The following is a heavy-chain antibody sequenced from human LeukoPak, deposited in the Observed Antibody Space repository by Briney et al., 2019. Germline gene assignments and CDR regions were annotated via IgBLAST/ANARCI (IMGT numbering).Heavy chain of an antibody. CDR3: ARLRVSGSYLYYFDY. CDR1: NGSISSYH. D-gene: IGHD1-26*01. J-gene: IGHJ4*02. CDR2: ILTSGTT. Sequence: PSETLSLNCTVSNGSISSYHWSWVRQPPGKGLEWIGYILTSGTTNYNPSLKSRLTISVDTSKNQFTLKLSSVTAADTAVYYCARLRVSGSYLYYFDYWGQGTLVTVSS. V-gene: IGHV4-4*09.